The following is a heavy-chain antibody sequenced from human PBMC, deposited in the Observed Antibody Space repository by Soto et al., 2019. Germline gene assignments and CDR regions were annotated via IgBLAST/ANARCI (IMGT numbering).Heavy chain of an antibody. Sequence: GGSLRLSCAASGFTFSSYGMHWVRQAPGKGLEWVAVISYDGSNKYYADSVKGRFTISRDNSKNTLYLQMNSLRAEDTAVYYCAKEGWFGELSESYHYCIDFRGKGSTVIVSS. D-gene: IGHD3-10*01. CDR1: GFTFSSYG. CDR3: AKEGWFGELSESYHYCIDF. CDR2: ISYDGSNK. V-gene: IGHV3-30*18. J-gene: IGHJ6*03.